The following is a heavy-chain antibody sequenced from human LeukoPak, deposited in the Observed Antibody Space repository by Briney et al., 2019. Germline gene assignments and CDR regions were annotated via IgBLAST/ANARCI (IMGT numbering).Heavy chain of an antibody. V-gene: IGHV4-34*01. CDR2: INHSGSA. D-gene: IGHD5-18*01. CDR1: GGSFSGYY. CDR3: AGTRGYSYGRLGY. J-gene: IGHJ4*02. Sequence: SETLSLTCAVYGGSFSGYYWSLIRQPPGKGLEWIGEINHSGSANYNPSLKTRVTISVDTSKNQFSLKLSSVTAADTAVYYCAGTRGYSYGRLGYWGQGTLVTVSS.